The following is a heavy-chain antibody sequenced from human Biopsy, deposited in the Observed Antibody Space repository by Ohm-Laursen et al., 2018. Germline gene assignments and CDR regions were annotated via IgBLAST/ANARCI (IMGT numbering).Heavy chain of an antibody. V-gene: IGHV3-9*01. J-gene: IGHJ6*02. CDR2: IDWNSRNI. CDR1: GFSFDDFA. Sequence: SLRLSCAASGFSFDDFAMHWVRQSPGKGLEWVAGIDWNSRNINYGDSVKGRFSASRDNAKNSLYLQMNSLRGEDTALYYCVKDTNWNYVWDRPGATKGMDVWGQGTTVTVSS. CDR3: VKDTNWNYVWDRPGATKGMDV. D-gene: IGHD1-7*01.